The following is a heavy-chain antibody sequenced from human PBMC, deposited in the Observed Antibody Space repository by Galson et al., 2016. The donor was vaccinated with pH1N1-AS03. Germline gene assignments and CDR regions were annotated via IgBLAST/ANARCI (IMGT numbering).Heavy chain of an antibody. CDR1: GFSLTTGGVG. J-gene: IGHJ4*02. V-gene: IGHV2-5*01. CDR2: IYWNDNK. D-gene: IGHD1-26*01. CDR3: ARRSWDPKEGFDY. Sequence: PALVKPTQTLTLTCTISGFSLTTGGVGVAWVRQPPGKVLEWLAHIYWNDNKLYRPSLKTRLTITKDTSKNQVVLSMTNMDPTDTATFYCARRSWDPKEGFDYWGQGTLVTVSS.